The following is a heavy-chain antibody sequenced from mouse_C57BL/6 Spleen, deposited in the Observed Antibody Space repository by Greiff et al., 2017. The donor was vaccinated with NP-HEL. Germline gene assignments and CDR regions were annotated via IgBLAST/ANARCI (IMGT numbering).Heavy chain of an antibody. Sequence: VKLQESGAELVRPGASVTLSCKASGYTFTDYEMHWVKQTPVHGLEWIGAIDPETGGTAYNQKFKGKAILTADKSSSTAYMELRSLTSEDSAVYYCTREPRGQAHYDGYYWFAYWGQGTLVTVSA. CDR3: TREPRGQAHYDGYYWFAY. V-gene: IGHV1-15*01. CDR2: IDPETGGT. D-gene: IGHD2-3*01. CDR1: GYTFTDYE. J-gene: IGHJ3*01.